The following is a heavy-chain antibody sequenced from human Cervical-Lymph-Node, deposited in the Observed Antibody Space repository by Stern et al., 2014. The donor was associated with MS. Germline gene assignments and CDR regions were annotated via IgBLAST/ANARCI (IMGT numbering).Heavy chain of an antibody. D-gene: IGHD3-10*01. V-gene: IGHV3-48*02. CDR1: GFTFSILN. Sequence: EVQLVESGGGLVQPGGSLRLSCAASGFTFSILNMNWVRQAPEKGPEWVSYITASSATIYYADSVKGRFTISRDNAAKSLFLQMDGLRDGDTAVYYCATTGPNYGFDVWGQGTTVIVSS. CDR2: ITASSATI. J-gene: IGHJ6*02. CDR3: ATTGPNYGFDV.